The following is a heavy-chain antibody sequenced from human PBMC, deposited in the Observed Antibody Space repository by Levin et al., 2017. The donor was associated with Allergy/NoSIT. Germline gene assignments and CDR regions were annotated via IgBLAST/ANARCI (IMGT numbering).Heavy chain of an antibody. J-gene: IGHJ4*02. CDR2: ISSSSSYT. Sequence: LSLTCAASGFTFSDYYMSWIRQAPGKGLEWVSYISSSSSYTNYADSVKGRFTISRDNAKNSLYLQMNSLRAEDTAVYYCARVNGNILTGYLDYWGQGTLVTVSS. V-gene: IGHV3-11*05. CDR3: ARVNGNILTGYLDY. CDR1: GFTFSDYY. D-gene: IGHD3-9*01.